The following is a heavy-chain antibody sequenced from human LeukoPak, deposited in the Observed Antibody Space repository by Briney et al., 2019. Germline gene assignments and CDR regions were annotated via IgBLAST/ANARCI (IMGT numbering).Heavy chain of an antibody. J-gene: IGHJ4*02. CDR2: ISGSSRFI. D-gene: IGHD1-14*01. Sequence: PGGSLRLSCAASGFTFSDSTMNWVRQAPGKGLEWASSISGSSRFIYYADSVRGRFTISRDSAKNSLDLQMSSLRAEDTAVYYCARGAGVRPLDYWGQGTLVTVSS. CDR1: GFTFSDST. V-gene: IGHV3-21*01. CDR3: ARGAGVRPLDY.